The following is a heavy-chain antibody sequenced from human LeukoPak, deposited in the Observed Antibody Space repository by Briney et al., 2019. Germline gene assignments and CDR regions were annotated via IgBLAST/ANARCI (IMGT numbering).Heavy chain of an antibody. CDR2: IYSGGST. CDR1: GFTVRSNY. V-gene: IGHV3-66*02. J-gene: IGHJ4*02. Sequence: QSGGSLRLSCAASGFTVRSNYMSWVRQAPGKGLEWVSVIYSGGSTYYADSVKGRFTISRDNSKNTLYLQMNSLGAADTAVYYCARDRGGSYFDYWGQGTLVTVSS. D-gene: IGHD1-26*01. CDR3: ARDRGGSYFDY.